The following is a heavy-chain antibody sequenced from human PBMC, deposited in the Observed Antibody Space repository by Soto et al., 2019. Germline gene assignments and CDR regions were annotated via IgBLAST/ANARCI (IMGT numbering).Heavy chain of an antibody. V-gene: IGHV3-33*01. CDR1: GFTFRSYG. J-gene: IGHJ4*02. CDR3: ARDRYSSSWYAIMDF. Sequence: QVQLVESGGGVVQPGRSLRLSCAASGFTFRSYGMHWVRQAPGKGLMWVASIWYDGSDKYYADSVKGRITVSRDNPKNTLFLQMNSLRAEDTAVYYCARDRYSSSWYAIMDFWGQGTLVTVSS. CDR2: IWYDGSDK. D-gene: IGHD6-13*01.